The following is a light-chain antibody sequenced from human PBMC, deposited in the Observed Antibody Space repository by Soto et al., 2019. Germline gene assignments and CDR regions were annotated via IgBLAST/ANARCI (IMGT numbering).Light chain of an antibody. CDR2: GAF. Sequence: EIVLTQSPGTLSLSPGEGATLSCRASRGVSANYLAWYQQKPGQAPTLLIYGAFNRATGIPDRFSGSGSGTDFTLTISRLEPEDFAVYYCQQYGTSPWTFGQGTKADIK. V-gene: IGKV3-20*01. CDR3: QQYGTSPWT. CDR1: RGVSANY. J-gene: IGKJ1*01.